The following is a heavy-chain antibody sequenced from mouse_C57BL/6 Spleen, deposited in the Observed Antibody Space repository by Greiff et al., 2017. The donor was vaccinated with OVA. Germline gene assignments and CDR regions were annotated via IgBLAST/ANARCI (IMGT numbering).Heavy chain of an antibody. V-gene: IGHV1-26*01. CDR3: ARGLHAPY. Sequence: VQLQQPGAELVKPGASVKLSCKASGYTFTDYYMNWVKQSHGKSLEWIGDINPNNGGTSYNQKFKGKATLTVDKSSSTAYMELRSLTSEDSAVYYCARGLHAPYWGQGTTLTVSS. CDR2: INPNNGGT. CDR1: GYTFTDYY. J-gene: IGHJ2*01. D-gene: IGHD2-2*01.